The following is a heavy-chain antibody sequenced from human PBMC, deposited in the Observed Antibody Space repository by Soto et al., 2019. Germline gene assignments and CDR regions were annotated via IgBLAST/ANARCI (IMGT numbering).Heavy chain of an antibody. CDR1: GVSLTSGNW. D-gene: IGHD1-1*01. CDR2: IFHDGTA. CDR3: ARVPRTTGTIGGWFAP. V-gene: IGHV4-4*02. J-gene: IGHJ5*02. Sequence: PSETLSLTCAVSGVSLTSGNWWTWVRQSPQRGLEYIGEIFHDGTANYYPSFERRVAMSVDTSRNQFSLSLTSVTAADTAVYYCARVPRTTGTIGGWFAPWAQGTLVTVS.